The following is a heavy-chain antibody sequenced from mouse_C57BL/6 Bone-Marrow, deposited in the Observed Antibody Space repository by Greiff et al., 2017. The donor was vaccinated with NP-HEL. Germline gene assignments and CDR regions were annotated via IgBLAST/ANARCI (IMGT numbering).Heavy chain of an antibody. CDR1: GYTFTSYW. CDR2: IYPSDSET. V-gene: IGHV1-61*01. J-gene: IGHJ2*01. Sequence: VQLQQPGAELVRPGSSVKLSCKASGYTFTSYWMDWVKQRPGQGLEWIGNIYPSDSETHYNQKFKDKATLTVDKSSSTAYMQLSSLTSEDSAVYYCAREGNSYFDYWGQGTTLTVSS. CDR3: AREGNSYFDY. D-gene: IGHD2-1*01.